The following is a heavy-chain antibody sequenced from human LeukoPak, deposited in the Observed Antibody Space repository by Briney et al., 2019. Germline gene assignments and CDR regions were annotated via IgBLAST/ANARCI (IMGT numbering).Heavy chain of an antibody. D-gene: IGHD5-12*01. CDR3: ATTLRNKPP. CDR2: MNPNSGIT. J-gene: IGHJ4*02. V-gene: IGHV1-8*01. CDR1: GYTFTSYD. Sequence: ASVKVSCKASGYTFTSYDINWVRQATGQGLEWVGYMNPNSGITGYAQKFQGRVTMTWNTAISTAYMELSSLTSVDTAVYYCATTLRNKPPWGQGTLVTVSS.